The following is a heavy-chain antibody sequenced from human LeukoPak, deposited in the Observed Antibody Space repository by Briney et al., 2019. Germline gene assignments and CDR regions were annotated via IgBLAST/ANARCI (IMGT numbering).Heavy chain of an antibody. J-gene: IGHJ4*02. V-gene: IGHV3-74*01. Sequence: GSLRLSCTASGFSFSGHWMHWARQLPGKGLVWVSRISPTGSTTSYADSVKGRFTVSRDNAKNTLYLQVNNLRAEDTAVYYCANHYYDSSGFGLDYWGQGTLVTVSS. CDR2: ISPTGSTT. CDR3: ANHYYDSSGFGLDY. D-gene: IGHD3-22*01. CDR1: GFSFSGHW.